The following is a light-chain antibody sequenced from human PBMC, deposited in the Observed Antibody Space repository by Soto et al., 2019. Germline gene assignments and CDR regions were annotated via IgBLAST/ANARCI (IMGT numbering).Light chain of an antibody. CDR3: ATWDDRLNGYV. Sequence: QSVLTQPPSASGSPGQSVTISCTGTSSDVGAYDFVSWYQHHPGKAPKLMIYEVTKRPSGVPDRFSGSKSGNTASLAISVLQYKDAADYYCATWDDRLNGYVFVTGTMVPV. J-gene: IGLJ1*01. CDR1: SSDVGAYDF. CDR2: EVT. V-gene: IGLV2-8*01.